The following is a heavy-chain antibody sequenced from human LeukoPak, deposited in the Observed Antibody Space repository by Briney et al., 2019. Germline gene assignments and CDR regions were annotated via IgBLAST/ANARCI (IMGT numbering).Heavy chain of an antibody. Sequence: GGSLRLSCAASGFTFDDYAMHWVRQAPGKGLEWVSLISGDGGSTYYADSVKGRFTISRDNAKNSLYLQMNSLRAEDTAVYYCAREVGWLRLNWFDPWGQGTLVTVSS. V-gene: IGHV3-43*02. CDR3: AREVGWLRLNWFDP. CDR1: GFTFDDYA. J-gene: IGHJ5*02. D-gene: IGHD5-12*01. CDR2: ISGDGGST.